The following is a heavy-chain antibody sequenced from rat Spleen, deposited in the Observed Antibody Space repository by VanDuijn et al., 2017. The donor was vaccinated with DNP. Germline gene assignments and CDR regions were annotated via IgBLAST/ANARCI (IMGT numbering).Heavy chain of an antibody. Sequence: EVQLVESGGGLVQPGRSMKLSCAASGFTFSKEAMAWVRQAPTKGLEWVASISYDGGSTYYRDSVKGRFTISRDNAKNTLYLQMNSLRSEDTATYYCAREGIGTTWFAYWGQGTLVTVSS. D-gene: IGHD1-5*01. CDR2: ISYDGGST. CDR1: GFTFSKEA. J-gene: IGHJ3*01. CDR3: AREGIGTTWFAY. V-gene: IGHV5-46*01.